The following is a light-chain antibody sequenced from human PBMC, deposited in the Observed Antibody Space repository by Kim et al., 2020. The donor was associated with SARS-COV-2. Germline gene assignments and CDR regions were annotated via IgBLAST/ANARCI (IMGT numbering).Light chain of an antibody. CDR3: NSRDSNDNVV. V-gene: IGLV3-19*01. Sequence: SELTQDPAVSVALGQTVRITCQRDSLRSYYATWYQHKPGQAPILVIYGKNNRPSGIPDRFSGSSSGNTASLTITGTQAGDEADYYCNSRDSNDNVVFGGG. CDR2: GKN. J-gene: IGLJ2*01. CDR1: SLRSYY.